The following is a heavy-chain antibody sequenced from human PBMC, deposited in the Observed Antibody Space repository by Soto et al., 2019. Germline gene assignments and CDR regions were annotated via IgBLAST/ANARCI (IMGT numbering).Heavy chain of an antibody. CDR1: GYVITNGYH. D-gene: IGHD2-2*01. J-gene: IGHJ6*02. V-gene: IGHV4-38-2*01. CDR3: TRIYCTTTSCFINGMDV. Sequence: SETLSLTCAVSGYVITNGYHWGWIRQPPGKELEWIWTISHSGDTYYHPSLKSRVTISIDPAKNHLSLILSSVTAADTATYYCTRIYCTTTSCFINGMDVWGQGTTVTVSS. CDR2: ISHSGDT.